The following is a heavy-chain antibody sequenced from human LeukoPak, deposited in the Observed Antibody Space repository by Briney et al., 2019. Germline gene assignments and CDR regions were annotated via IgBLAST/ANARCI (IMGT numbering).Heavy chain of an antibody. CDR2: IYHSGST. Sequence: SQTLSLTCTVSGGSISSGGYYWSWIRQPPGKGLEWIGYIYHSGSTNYNPSLKSRVTISVDTSKNQFSLKLSSVTAADTAVYYCAREGRNRYYDSSGYDYWGQGTLVTVSS. CDR1: GGSISSGGYY. CDR3: AREGRNRYYDSSGYDY. D-gene: IGHD3-22*01. V-gene: IGHV4-30-2*01. J-gene: IGHJ4*02.